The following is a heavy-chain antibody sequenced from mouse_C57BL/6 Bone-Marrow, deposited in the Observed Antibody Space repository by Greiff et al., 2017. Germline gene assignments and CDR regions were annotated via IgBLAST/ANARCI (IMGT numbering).Heavy chain of an antibody. D-gene: IGHD4-1*01. Sequence: QVQLQQPGAELVKPGASVKMSCKASGYTFTSYWITWVKQRPGQGLDWIGDIYPTSGRTNNNEKFKSKAILTVDTSSTTAYMHLSSLTSEDSAVFYCARSGPLGRSFDYWGQGTTLTVSS. V-gene: IGHV1-55*01. CDR2: IYPTSGRT. CDR1: GYTFTSYW. J-gene: IGHJ2*01. CDR3: ARSGPLGRSFDY.